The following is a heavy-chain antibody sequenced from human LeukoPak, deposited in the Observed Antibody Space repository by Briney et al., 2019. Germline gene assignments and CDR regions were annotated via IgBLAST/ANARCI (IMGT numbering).Heavy chain of an antibody. Sequence: GGSLRLSCATSGFIFSHHGMNWVRQAPGKGLEWVSGIRADAVTTYYADSVKGRFIISRDNSKNTVYLQMNSLSAEDAAVYYCVKDDGWVQYANWGQGTLVTVSS. CDR1: GFIFSHHG. D-gene: IGHD5-24*01. J-gene: IGHJ4*02. CDR3: VKDDGWVQYAN. V-gene: IGHV3-23*01. CDR2: IRADAVTT.